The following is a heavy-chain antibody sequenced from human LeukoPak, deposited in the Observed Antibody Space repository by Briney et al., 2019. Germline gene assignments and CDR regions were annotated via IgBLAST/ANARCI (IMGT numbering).Heavy chain of an antibody. CDR3: ARAISGRYDY. D-gene: IGHD3-10*01. CDR1: GFTFTTYW. Sequence: GGSLRLSCAASGFTFTTYWMTWVRHVQEKGLEWVANIQQDGTKGYYEDSLKGRFTISRDNAKNSLYLQMNSLRAEDTAVYYCARAISGRYDYWGQGTLVTVSS. J-gene: IGHJ4*02. CDR2: IQQDGTKG. V-gene: IGHV3-7*03.